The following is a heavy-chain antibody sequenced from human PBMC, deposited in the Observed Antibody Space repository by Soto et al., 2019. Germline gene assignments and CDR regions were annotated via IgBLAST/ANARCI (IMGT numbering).Heavy chain of an antibody. CDR1: GYTFTSYG. Sequence: GASVKVSCKASGYTFTSYGITWVRQAPGQGLEWMGWISANNRNTNYAHRLQGRVTMTTDKSTSTASMELRSLRSADTAIYYCATEVVLVAGRWFDPWGQGTLVTVAS. J-gene: IGHJ5*02. CDR2: ISANNRNT. V-gene: IGHV1-18*01. D-gene: IGHD6-19*01. CDR3: ATEVVLVAGRWFDP.